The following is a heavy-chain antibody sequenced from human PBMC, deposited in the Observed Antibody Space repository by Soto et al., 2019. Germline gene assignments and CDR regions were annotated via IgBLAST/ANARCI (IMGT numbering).Heavy chain of an antibody. CDR1: GFTFSSYA. CDR3: AKGLTATVWAYYFDY. D-gene: IGHD4-17*01. J-gene: IGHJ4*02. V-gene: IGHV3-23*01. Sequence: GGSLRLSCAASGFTFSSYAMSWVRQAPGKGLEWVSAISGSGGSTYYADSVKGRFTISRDNSKNTLYLQMNSLRAEDTAVYYCAKGLTATVWAYYFDYWGQGTLVTVSS. CDR2: ISGSGGST.